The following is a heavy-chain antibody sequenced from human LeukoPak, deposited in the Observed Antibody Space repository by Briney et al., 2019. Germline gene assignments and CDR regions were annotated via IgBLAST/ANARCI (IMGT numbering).Heavy chain of an antibody. CDR3: ARRSLYGGNSYYYYYMDV. CDR2: IYYSGST. V-gene: IGHV4-59*01. Sequence: PSETLSLTCTVSVASTSGSYGSWIRRPPGKGRDWIGYIYYSGSTNYNPSLKSRVTISVDTSKNQFSLKLSSVTAADTAVYYCARRSLYGGNSYYYYYMDVWGKGTTVTVSS. D-gene: IGHD4-23*01. CDR1: VASTSGSY. J-gene: IGHJ6*03.